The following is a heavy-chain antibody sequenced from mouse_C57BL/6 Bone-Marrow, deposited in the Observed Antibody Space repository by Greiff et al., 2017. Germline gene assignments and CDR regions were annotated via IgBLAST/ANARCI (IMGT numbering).Heavy chain of an antibody. J-gene: IGHJ1*03. CDR1: GFSFNTYA. CDR3: VRGYYGSSADWYFDV. V-gene: IGHV10-1*01. D-gene: IGHD1-1*01. CDR2: IRSKSNNYAT. Sequence: EVQLVESGGGLVQPKGSLKLSCAASGFSFNTYAMNWVRQAPGKGLEWAARIRSKSNNYATYYADSVKDRFTISRDDSESMLYLQMNNLKTEETAMYYCVRGYYGSSADWYFDVWGTGTTVTVSS.